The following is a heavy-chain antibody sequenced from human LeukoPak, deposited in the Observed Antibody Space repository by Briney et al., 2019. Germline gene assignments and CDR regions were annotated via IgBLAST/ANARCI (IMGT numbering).Heavy chain of an antibody. CDR3: ARGVPAYCGGDCYSDAFDI. CDR2: TGTAGDT. CDR1: GFTFSSYD. Sequence: GGSLRLSCAASGFTFSSYDMHWVRQATGKGLEWVSATGTAGDTYYPGSVKGRFTISRENAKNSLYLQMNSLRAGDTAVYYCARGVPAYCGGDCYSDAFDIWGQGTMVTVSS. D-gene: IGHD2-21*02. J-gene: IGHJ3*02. V-gene: IGHV3-13*01.